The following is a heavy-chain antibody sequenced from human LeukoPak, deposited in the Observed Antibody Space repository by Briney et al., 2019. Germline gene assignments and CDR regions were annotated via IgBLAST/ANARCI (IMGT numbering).Heavy chain of an antibody. J-gene: IGHJ4*02. CDR3: ARQGYSGHSQGAADY. Sequence: ASVKVSCKASGYTFSIYGFSWVRQAPGQGLEWVGWISAYNGNTNYAQKFQGRVTMTTDTSTSTAHMELRSLRSDDTAVYYCARQGYSGHSQGAADYWGQGTLVTVSS. V-gene: IGHV1-18*01. CDR2: ISAYNGNT. CDR1: GYTFSIYG. D-gene: IGHD4-23*01.